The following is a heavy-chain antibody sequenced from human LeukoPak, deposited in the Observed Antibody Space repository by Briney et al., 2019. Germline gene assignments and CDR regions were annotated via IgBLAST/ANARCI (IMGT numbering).Heavy chain of an antibody. Sequence: GGSLRLSCAASGFTFSSYAMSWVRQAPGKGLEWVSAISGSGGNTYYADSVEGRFTISRDISKNTLYLQMNSLRAEDTAVYYCAKDLELRFLEWLRPFDYWGQGTLVTVSS. V-gene: IGHV3-23*01. CDR1: GFTFSSYA. J-gene: IGHJ4*02. D-gene: IGHD3-3*01. CDR3: AKDLELRFLEWLRPFDY. CDR2: ISGSGGNT.